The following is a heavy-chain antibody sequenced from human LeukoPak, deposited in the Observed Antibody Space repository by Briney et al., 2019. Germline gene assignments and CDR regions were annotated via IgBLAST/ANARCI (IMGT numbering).Heavy chain of an antibody. J-gene: IGHJ4*02. Sequence: PSETLSLTCTVSGGSISSYYWSWNRQPPGKGLEWVGYIYYSGSTNYNPSLKRRVTISVDTSKNQFSLKLSSATAADTAGYYCARDDYGGNPDYWGQGTLVTVSS. CDR1: GGSISSYY. CDR3: ARDDYGGNPDY. V-gene: IGHV4-59*01. CDR2: IYYSGST. D-gene: IGHD4-23*01.